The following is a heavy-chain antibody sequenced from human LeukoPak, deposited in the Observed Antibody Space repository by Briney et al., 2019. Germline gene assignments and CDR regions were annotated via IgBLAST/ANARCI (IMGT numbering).Heavy chain of an antibody. V-gene: IGHV3-23*01. CDR3: ARGYCSGGSCQKGYYYGMDV. Sequence: GGSLRLSCVASGFTFSSYAMNWVRQAPGKGLEWVSAISGSGGSTYYADSVKGRFTISRDNAKNSLYLQMNSLRAEDTAVYYCARGYCSGGSCQKGYYYGMDVWGQGTTVTVSS. CDR1: GFTFSSYA. J-gene: IGHJ6*02. CDR2: ISGSGGST. D-gene: IGHD2-15*01.